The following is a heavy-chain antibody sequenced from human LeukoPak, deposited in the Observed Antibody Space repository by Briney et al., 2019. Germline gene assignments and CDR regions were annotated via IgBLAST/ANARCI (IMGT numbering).Heavy chain of an antibody. J-gene: IGHJ4*02. V-gene: IGHV2-5*02. CDR1: GFSLNTTTLG. CDR2: LFWDDDS. CDR3: AHATNSHFDY. Sequence: SGPTLVNPTQTLTLTCTFSGFSLNTTTLGVGWIRQPPGKALEWLALLFWDDDSRLSSSLESRLTITKDTSKNQVVLTMTDMDPVDTATYYCAHATNSHFDYWGQGTLVTVSS. D-gene: IGHD2-8*01.